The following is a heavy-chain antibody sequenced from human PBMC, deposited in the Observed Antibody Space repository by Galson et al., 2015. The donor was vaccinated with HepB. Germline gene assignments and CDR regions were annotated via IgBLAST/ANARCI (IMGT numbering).Heavy chain of an antibody. J-gene: IGHJ6*02. CDR1: GFSLTASGMC. Sequence: PALVKPTQTLTLTCTFSGFSLTASGMCVSWIRQPPGKALEWLARIDWDDDEYYSTSLKTRLTISKDTSKNQVVLTMTNMDPVDTATYYCARTYYSYGMDVWGQGTTVTVSS. CDR3: ARTYYSYGMDV. V-gene: IGHV2-70*11. CDR2: IDWDDDE.